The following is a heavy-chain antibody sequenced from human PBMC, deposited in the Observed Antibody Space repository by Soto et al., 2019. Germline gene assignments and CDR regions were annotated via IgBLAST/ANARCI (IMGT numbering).Heavy chain of an antibody. D-gene: IGHD3-3*01. Sequence: GGSLRLSCAASGFTFSSYGMHWVRQAPGKGLEWVAVIWYDGSNKYYADSVKGRFTISRDNSKNTLYLQMNSLRAEDTAVYYCARESWIFGVAGMIDYWGQGTLVTVSS. CDR2: IWYDGSNK. CDR3: ARESWIFGVAGMIDY. J-gene: IGHJ4*02. CDR1: GFTFSSYG. V-gene: IGHV3-33*01.